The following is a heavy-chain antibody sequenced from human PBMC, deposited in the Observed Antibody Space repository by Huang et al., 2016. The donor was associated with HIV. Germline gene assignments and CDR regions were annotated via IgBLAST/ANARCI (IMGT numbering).Heavy chain of an antibody. J-gene: IGHJ4*02. D-gene: IGHD3-10*01. CDR2: VYYSGST. V-gene: IGHV4-39*01. Sequence: QLQLQESGPGLVKPSETLSLTCTVSGGSIRSGNYYWGWIRQPPGRGLEWIGSVYYSGSTSYNPSLKRRVTITVETSKNQFSLKMRSVTAADTAVYYCARLPGSITMIRGVITDPYWGQGTLVTVSS. CDR3: ARLPGSITMIRGVITDPY. CDR1: GGSIRSGNYY.